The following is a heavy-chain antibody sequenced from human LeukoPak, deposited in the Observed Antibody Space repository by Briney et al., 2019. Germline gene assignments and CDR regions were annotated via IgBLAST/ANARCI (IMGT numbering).Heavy chain of an antibody. D-gene: IGHD2-15*01. CDR1: GYTFTGYY. J-gene: IGHJ4*02. CDR3: VRGRVAATSTGLDY. Sequence: GASVKVSCKASGYTFTGYYMHWVRQAPGQGLEWMGWINPNSGGTNYAQKFQGRVTMTRDTSISTAYMELSRLRSDDTAVYYCVRGRVAATSTGLDYWGQGTLVTVSS. CDR2: INPNSGGT. V-gene: IGHV1-2*02.